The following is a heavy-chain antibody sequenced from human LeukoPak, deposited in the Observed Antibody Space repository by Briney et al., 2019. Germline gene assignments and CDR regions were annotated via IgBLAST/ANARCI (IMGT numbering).Heavy chain of an antibody. Sequence: PSETLSLTCTVSGGSISSYHWSWIRQPPGKGLEWIGYIYYSGSTNYNPSLKSRVTISVDTSKNQFSLKLSSVTAADTAVYYCARHPYYRIAAGYYFDYWGQGTLVTVSS. CDR2: IYYSGST. J-gene: IGHJ4*02. CDR1: GGSISSYH. D-gene: IGHD3-10*01. CDR3: ARHPYYRIAAGYYFDY. V-gene: IGHV4-59*08.